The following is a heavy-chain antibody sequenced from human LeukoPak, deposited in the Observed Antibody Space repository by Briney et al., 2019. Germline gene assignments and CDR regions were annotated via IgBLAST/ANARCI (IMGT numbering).Heavy chain of an antibody. CDR2: ISGSDGST. J-gene: IGHJ4*02. Sequence: GGSLRLSCAASGFTFSSYAMSWVRQAPGKGLEWVSGISGSDGSTNYADSVKGRFTISRENSKNTLYLQMNSLRAEDTAVYYCARNRNDYGDYVHDYWGQGTLVTVSS. CDR1: GFTFSSYA. D-gene: IGHD4-17*01. V-gene: IGHV3-23*01. CDR3: ARNRNDYGDYVHDY.